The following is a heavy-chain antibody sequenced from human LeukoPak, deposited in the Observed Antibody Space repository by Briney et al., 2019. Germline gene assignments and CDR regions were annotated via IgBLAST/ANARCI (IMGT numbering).Heavy chain of an antibody. J-gene: IGHJ4*02. V-gene: IGHV4-31*03. CDR1: GGSISSGGYY. Sequence: SQTLSLTCTVSGGSISSGGYYWSWIRHHPGKGLEWIGYIYYSGSTYYNPSLKSRVTISGDTSKNQFSLRLSSVTAADTAVYYCVNSLTGWDYFDYWGQGTLVTVSS. D-gene: IGHD3-9*01. CDR3: VNSLTGWDYFDY. CDR2: IYYSGST.